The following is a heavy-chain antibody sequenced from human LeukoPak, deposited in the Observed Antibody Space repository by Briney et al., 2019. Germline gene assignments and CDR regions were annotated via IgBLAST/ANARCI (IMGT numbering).Heavy chain of an antibody. V-gene: IGHV4-4*09. D-gene: IGHD1-7*01. J-gene: IGHJ4*02. CDR3: ARVYHWNSRAGSSYCFDF. Sequence: SGTLSLTCTVSGASISGYYWSWIRQPPGKGLEWIGFIYTSGSSNYNPSLRSRLNISVDTSNDQFSLRLSSVTAADTALYYCARVYHWNSRAGSSYCFDFWGQGTLVTVSS. CDR1: GASISGYY. CDR2: IYTSGSS.